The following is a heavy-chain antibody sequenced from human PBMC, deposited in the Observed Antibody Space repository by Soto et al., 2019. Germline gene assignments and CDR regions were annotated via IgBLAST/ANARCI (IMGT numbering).Heavy chain of an antibody. V-gene: IGHV3-11*01. CDR1: GFTFSDYY. Sequence: QVQLVESGGGLVKPGGSLRLSCTASGFTFSDYYMSWIRQAPGKGLEWVSYISSSGSTIYYADSVKGRFTISRDNAKNSLYLQMNSLRAEDTAVYYCASHYDFWSGYDYYYYYGMDVWGQGTTVTVSS. J-gene: IGHJ6*02. CDR2: ISSSGSTI. D-gene: IGHD3-3*01. CDR3: ASHYDFWSGYDYYYYYGMDV.